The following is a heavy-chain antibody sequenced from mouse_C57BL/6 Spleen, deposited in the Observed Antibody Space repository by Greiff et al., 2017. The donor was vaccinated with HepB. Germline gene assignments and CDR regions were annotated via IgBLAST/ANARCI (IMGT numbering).Heavy chain of an antibody. V-gene: IGHV1-9*01. Sequence: QVQLQQSGAELMKPGASVKLSCKATGYTFTGYWIEWVKQRHGHGLEWIGEILPVSGSTNYNEKFKGKATFTADTSSNTAYMQHSRLTTEDSAIYYCARRGGWLSVYFDVWGTGTTLTVSS. D-gene: IGHD2-3*01. CDR1: GYTFTGYW. J-gene: IGHJ1*03. CDR2: ILPVSGST. CDR3: ARRGGWLSVYFDV.